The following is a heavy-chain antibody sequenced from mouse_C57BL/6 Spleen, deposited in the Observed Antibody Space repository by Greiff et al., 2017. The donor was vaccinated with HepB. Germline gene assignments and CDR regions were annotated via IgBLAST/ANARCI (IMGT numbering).Heavy chain of an antibody. CDR3: ARRDYYGISRVFDY. D-gene: IGHD1-1*01. CDR1: GYTFTSYW. CDR2: IDPSDSYT. Sequence: QVQLQQPGAELVKPGASVKLSCKASGYTFTSYWMQWVKQRPGQGLEWIGEIDPSDSYTNYNQKFKGKATLTVDTSSSTAYMQLSSLTSEDSAVYYCARRDYYGISRVFDYWGQGTTLTVSS. J-gene: IGHJ2*01. V-gene: IGHV1-50*01.